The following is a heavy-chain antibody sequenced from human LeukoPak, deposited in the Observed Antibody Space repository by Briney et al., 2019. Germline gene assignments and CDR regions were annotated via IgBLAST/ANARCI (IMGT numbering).Heavy chain of an antibody. D-gene: IGHD2-15*01. CDR3: ASVGYFYYMDV. CDR2: ISSSSSTI. J-gene: IGHJ6*03. Sequence: GGSLRLSCAASGFTFSSYSMNWVRQAPGKGLEWVSYISSSSSTIYYADSVKGRFTISRHNANNSLYLQMNSLRAEDTAVYYCASVGYFYYMDVWGKGTTVTVSS. V-gene: IGHV3-48*01. CDR1: GFTFSSYS.